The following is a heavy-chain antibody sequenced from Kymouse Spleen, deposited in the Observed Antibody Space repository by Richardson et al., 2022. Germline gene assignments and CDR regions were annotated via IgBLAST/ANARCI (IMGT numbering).Heavy chain of an antibody. CDR2: ISYDGSNK. J-gene: IGHJ6*02. Sequence: QVQLVESGGGVVQPGRSLRLSCAASGFTFSSYGMHWVRQAPGKGLEWVAVISYDGSNKYYADSVKGRFTISRDNSKNTLYLQMNSLRAEDTAVYYCAKDITMVRGVIRDYYYGMDVWGQGTTVTVSS. CDR3: AKDITMVRGVIRDYYYGMDV. CDR1: GFTFSSYG. V-gene: IGHV3-30*18. D-gene: IGHD3-10*01.